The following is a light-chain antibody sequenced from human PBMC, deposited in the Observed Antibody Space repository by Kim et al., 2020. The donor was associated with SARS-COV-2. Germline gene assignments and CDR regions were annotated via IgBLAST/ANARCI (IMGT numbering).Light chain of an antibody. Sequence: KTVTISCTCSSGSIGNYYVQWYQQRPGSAPTTVIYEDHQRPSGVPDRFSGSIDKSSNSASLTISGLKAEDEADYYCQSYDTSNPVVFGGGTQLTVL. CDR3: QSYDTSNPVV. CDR2: EDH. V-gene: IGLV6-57*02. J-gene: IGLJ2*01. CDR1: SGSIGNYY.